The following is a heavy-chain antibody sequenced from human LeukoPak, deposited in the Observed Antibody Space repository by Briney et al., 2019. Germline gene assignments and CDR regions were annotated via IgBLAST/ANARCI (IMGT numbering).Heavy chain of an antibody. Sequence: LAGGSLRLSCAASGFTFSSYAMSWVRQAPGKGLEWVSDISGSGRSTYYANAVRGRFTISRDNSKNTLYLQMNSRGAEDTAVYDGAKGYGRRYFDYWGQGTLVTVSS. V-gene: IGHV3-23*01. CDR3: AKGYGRRYFDY. CDR1: GFTFSSYA. CDR2: ISGSGRST. J-gene: IGHJ4*02. D-gene: IGHD6-13*01.